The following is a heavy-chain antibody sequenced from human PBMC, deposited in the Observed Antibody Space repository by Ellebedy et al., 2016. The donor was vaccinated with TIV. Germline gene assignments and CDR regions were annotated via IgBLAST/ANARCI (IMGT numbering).Heavy chain of an antibody. CDR2: ISIGSSII. CDR1: GFTFSSFG. J-gene: IGHJ3*01. Sequence: GESLKISXAASGFTFSSFGMNWVRQAPGKGLEWVSYISIGSSIIYYADSVKGRFTISRDNAKKSLYLQMNSLRDEDTAVYYCARPSIDDAFDLWGQGTMVTVSS. CDR3: ARPSIDDAFDL. V-gene: IGHV3-48*02. D-gene: IGHD3-22*01.